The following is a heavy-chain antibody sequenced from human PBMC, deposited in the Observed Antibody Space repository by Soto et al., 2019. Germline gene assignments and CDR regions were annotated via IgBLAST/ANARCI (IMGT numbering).Heavy chain of an antibody. Sequence: GGSLRLSCVVSGFPFSTYSINLVRQSPGKGLEWVSSISSRSDIYYADSVKGRFTISRDNAKNSVSLQMNSLRAEDTAVYYCAREYTAWTRDYGVDVWGQGITVTVSS. J-gene: IGHJ6*02. V-gene: IGHV3-21*01. CDR1: GFPFSTYS. CDR3: AREYTAWTRDYGVDV. D-gene: IGHD1-1*01. CDR2: ISSRSDI.